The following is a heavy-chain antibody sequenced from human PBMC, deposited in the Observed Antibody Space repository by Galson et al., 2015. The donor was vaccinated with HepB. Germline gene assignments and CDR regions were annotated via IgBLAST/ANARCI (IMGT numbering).Heavy chain of an antibody. V-gene: IGHV3-23*01. CDR2: ISGSGGST. CDR3: AKGRGSNSYTYDY. CDR1: GFNFTSHA. J-gene: IGHJ4*02. D-gene: IGHD2-2*01. Sequence: SLRLACADSGFNFTSHAMNWVRQAPGKGLEWVSRISGSGGSTDYADSVKGRFTISRDTSNNTLYLQMSSLRAEDTAQYYCAKGRGSNSYTYDYWGQGTLVTVSS.